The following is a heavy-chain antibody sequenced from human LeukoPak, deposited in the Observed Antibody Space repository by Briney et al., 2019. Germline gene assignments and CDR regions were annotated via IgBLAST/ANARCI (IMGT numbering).Heavy chain of an antibody. CDR1: GFTFSSYS. CDR3: ARDRIDSSSWYATGY. J-gene: IGHJ4*02. D-gene: IGHD6-13*01. V-gene: IGHV3-21*01. CDR2: ISSSSYI. Sequence: GGSLRLSCAASGFTFSSYSMNWVRQAPGKGLEWVSSISSSSYIYYADSVKGRFTISRDNAKNSLYLQMNSLRAEDTAVYYCARDRIDSSSWYATGYWGQGTLVTVSP.